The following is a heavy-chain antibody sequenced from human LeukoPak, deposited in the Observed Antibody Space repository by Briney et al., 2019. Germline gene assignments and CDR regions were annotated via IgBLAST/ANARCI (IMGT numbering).Heavy chain of an antibody. D-gene: IGHD3-9*01. V-gene: IGHV3-48*01. J-gene: IGHJ4*02. CDR3: ARGADSGYSSDN. CDR2: ISSLSGTI. Sequence: GGSLRLSCAASGFTFSSYSMNWVRQAPGEGLEWVSYISSLSGTIYYADSVKGRFTISRDNAKNSLYLQMDSLRAEDTAVYYCARGADSGYSSDNWGQGTLVSVSS. CDR1: GFTFSSYS.